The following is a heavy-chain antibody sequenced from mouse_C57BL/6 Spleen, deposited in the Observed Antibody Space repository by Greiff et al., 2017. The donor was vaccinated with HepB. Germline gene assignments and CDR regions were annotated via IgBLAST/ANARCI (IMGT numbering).Heavy chain of an antibody. J-gene: IGHJ2*01. CDR1: GFTFSSYA. V-gene: IGHV5-4*01. D-gene: IGHD1-3*01. Sequence: EVQVVESGGGLVKPGGSLKLSCAASGFTFSSYAMSWVRQTPEKRLEWVATISDGGSYTYYPDNVKGRFTISRDNAKNNLYLQMSHLKSEDTAMYYCARDRTNDYFDYWGQGTTLTVSS. CDR3: ARDRTNDYFDY. CDR2: ISDGGSYT.